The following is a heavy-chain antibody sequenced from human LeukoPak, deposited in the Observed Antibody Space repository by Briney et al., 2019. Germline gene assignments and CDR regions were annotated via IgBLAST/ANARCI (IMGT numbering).Heavy chain of an antibody. D-gene: IGHD4-17*01. J-gene: IGHJ4*02. CDR1: GGSISSGGYY. Sequence: SETLSLTCTVSGGSISSGGYYWSWIRQPPGKGLEWIGYIYHSGSTYYNPSLKSRVTISVDRSKNQFSLKLSSVTAADTAVYYCARVRYGDQTFDYWGQGTLVTVSS. CDR3: ARVRYGDQTFDY. CDR2: IYHSGST. V-gene: IGHV4-30-2*01.